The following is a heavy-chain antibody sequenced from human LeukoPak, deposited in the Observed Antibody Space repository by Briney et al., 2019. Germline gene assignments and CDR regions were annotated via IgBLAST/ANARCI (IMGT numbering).Heavy chain of an antibody. CDR2: IYHSGST. D-gene: IGHD3-22*01. CDR3: ARQQTSSGYPFDY. J-gene: IGHJ4*02. Sequence: SETLSLTCGVSGGSISSGGYSWSWIRQPPGRGLEWIGYIYHSGSTYYNPSLKSRVTISVDRSKNQFSLKLSSVTAADTAVYYCARQQTSSGYPFDYWGQGTLVTVSS. CDR1: GGSISSGGYS. V-gene: IGHV4-30-2*01.